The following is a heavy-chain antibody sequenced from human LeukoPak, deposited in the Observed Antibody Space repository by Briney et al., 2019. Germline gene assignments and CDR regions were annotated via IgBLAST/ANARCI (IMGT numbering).Heavy chain of an antibody. Sequence: SETLSLTCTASGGSISSYYWSWIRQPPGKGLEGIGDIYYSGSTNYNPSLKSRVTISVDTSKNQFSLKLSSVTAADTAVYYCARRPAYCGGDCYSDAFDIWGRGTMVTVSS. CDR1: GGSISSYY. CDR3: ARRPAYCGGDCYSDAFDI. V-gene: IGHV4-59*01. J-gene: IGHJ3*02. D-gene: IGHD2-21*02. CDR2: IYYSGST.